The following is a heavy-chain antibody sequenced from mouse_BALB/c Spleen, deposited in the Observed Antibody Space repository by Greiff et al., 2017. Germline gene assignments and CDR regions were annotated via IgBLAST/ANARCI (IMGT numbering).Heavy chain of an antibody. J-gene: IGHJ3*01. Sequence: QVQLQQPGADLVKPGASVKLSCKASGYTFTSYWMHWVKQRPGQGLEWIGEINPSNGRTNYNEKFKSKATLTVDKSSSTAYMQLSSLTSEDSAVYYCARAYYGSGFAYWGQGTLVTVSA. CDR2: INPSNGRT. CDR3: ARAYYGSGFAY. V-gene: IGHV1S81*02. D-gene: IGHD1-1*01. CDR1: GYTFTSYW.